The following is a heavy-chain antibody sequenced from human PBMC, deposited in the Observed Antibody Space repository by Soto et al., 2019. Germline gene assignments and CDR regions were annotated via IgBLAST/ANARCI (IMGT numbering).Heavy chain of an antibody. V-gene: IGHV3-33*01. CDR1: GSTFSSYG. CDR3: ARWEGTGRGFDC. J-gene: IGHJ4*02. CDR2: IWYDGSHA. D-gene: IGHD3-10*01. Sequence: QVQLVESGGGVVQPGKSLRLSCAASGSTFSSYGMHWVRQAPGKGLEWVALIWYDGSHADYADSVKGRFTISRDNVNNKLYLQMSNLRADDTAVYYCARWEGTGRGFDCWGQGTLVTVSS.